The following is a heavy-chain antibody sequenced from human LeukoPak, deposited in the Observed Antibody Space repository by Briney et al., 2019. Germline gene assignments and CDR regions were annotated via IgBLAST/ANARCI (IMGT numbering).Heavy chain of an antibody. J-gene: IGHJ4*02. CDR1: RFTFSRFW. CDR2: IKQDGSEK. D-gene: IGHD1-26*01. CDR3: ARDELPPGGY. V-gene: IGHV3-7*03. Sequence: GGSLRLSCAASRFTFSRFWMSWVRQAPGKGLEWVANIKQDGSEKYFVDSVKGRFTISRDNAKNSLYLQMNSLGAEDTAVYYCARDELPPGGYWGQGTLVTVSS.